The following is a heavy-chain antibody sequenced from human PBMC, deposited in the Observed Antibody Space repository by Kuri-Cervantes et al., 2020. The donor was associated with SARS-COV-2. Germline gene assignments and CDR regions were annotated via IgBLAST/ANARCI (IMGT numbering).Heavy chain of an antibody. CDR1: GFTFSSYA. V-gene: IGHV3-64D*06. Sequence: GESLKISCSASGFTFSSYAMHWVRQAPGKGLEYVSAISSNGGSTYYADSVKGRFTISRDNSKNTLYLQMSSLRAEDTAVYYCARGDGIAARRSYYYYIDVWGKGTTVTVSS. D-gene: IGHD6-6*01. CDR2: ISSNGGST. J-gene: IGHJ6*03. CDR3: ARGDGIAARRSYYYYIDV.